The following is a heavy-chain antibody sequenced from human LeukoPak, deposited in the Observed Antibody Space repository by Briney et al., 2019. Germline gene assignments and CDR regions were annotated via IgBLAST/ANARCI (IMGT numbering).Heavy chain of an antibody. CDR1: GYTFTYYY. V-gene: IGHV1-46*01. J-gene: IGHJ4*02. CDR2: IDPSSGST. D-gene: IGHD5-18*01. Sequence: GASVKVSCKASGYTFTYYYMSWVRQAPGQGLEWMGVIDPSSGSTHYASKFEGRVTVTTDTSTSTVYMEMSSLRSDDTAVYYCVTYPGPEIQGSFDYWGQGTLVTVSS. CDR3: VTYPGPEIQGSFDY.